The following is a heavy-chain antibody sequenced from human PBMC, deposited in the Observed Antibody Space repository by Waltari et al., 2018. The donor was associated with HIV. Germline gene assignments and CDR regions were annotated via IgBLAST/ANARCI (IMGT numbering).Heavy chain of an antibody. V-gene: IGHV3-23*01. CDR1: GFIFIDLA. Sequence: EVQLLESGGGLVNPGGSLRLHCSASGFIFIDLAIRWVRQAPGKGLEWVAVIMDSGDSTYYADSVKGRFTISRDNSKNTLYLQMNSLRAEDTAVYYCAKSQWPLDYWGQGTLVTVSS. J-gene: IGHJ4*02. CDR2: IMDSGDST. CDR3: AKSQWPLDY. D-gene: IGHD6-19*01.